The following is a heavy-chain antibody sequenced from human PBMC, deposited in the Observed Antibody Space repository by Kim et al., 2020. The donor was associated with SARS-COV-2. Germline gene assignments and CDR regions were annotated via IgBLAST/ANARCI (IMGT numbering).Heavy chain of an antibody. D-gene: IGHD3-22*01. CDR1: GGSIDSSGFY. J-gene: IGHJ1*01. Sequence: SETLSLTCSVSGGSIDSSGFYWSWIRQHPGKRLEWIGYIFYSGATYYNPSLKSRLAMSVDTSKNQFSLTLSSVTAADTAVYHFPRGHTSYFDSSGYF. CDR3: PRGHTSYFDSSGYF. CDR2: IFYSGAT. V-gene: IGHV4-31*03.